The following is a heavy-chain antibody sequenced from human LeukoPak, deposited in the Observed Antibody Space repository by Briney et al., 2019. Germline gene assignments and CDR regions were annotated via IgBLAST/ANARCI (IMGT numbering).Heavy chain of an antibody. J-gene: IGHJ4*02. D-gene: IGHD3-16*02. CDR2: IIPIFGTA. Sequence: ASVKVSCKASGGTFSSYAISWVRQAPGQGLEWMGGIIPIFGTANHAQKFQGRVTITADESTSTAYMELSSLRSEDTAVYYCAQTGNVWGSYRPPVYWGQGTLVTVSS. V-gene: IGHV1-69*01. CDR3: AQTGNVWGSYRPPVY. CDR1: GGTFSSYA.